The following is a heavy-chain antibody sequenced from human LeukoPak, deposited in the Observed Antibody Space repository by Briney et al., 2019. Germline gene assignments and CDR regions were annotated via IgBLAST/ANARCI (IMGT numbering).Heavy chain of an antibody. V-gene: IGHV3-53*01. Sequence: PGGSLRLSCAVSGFSVNDNYMSWVRQAPGKGLQWVSVMFPDGRTYYADSVKGRFTISRDLARNTLLLQMHSLRADDTAVHYCARTNPVYGDYDYWGRGTLVTVSS. CDR1: GFSVNDNY. J-gene: IGHJ4*02. D-gene: IGHD4-17*01. CDR3: ARTNPVYGDYDY. CDR2: MFPDGRT.